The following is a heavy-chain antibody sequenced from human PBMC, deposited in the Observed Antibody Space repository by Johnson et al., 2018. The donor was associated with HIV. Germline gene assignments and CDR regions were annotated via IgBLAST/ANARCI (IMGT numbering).Heavy chain of an antibody. D-gene: IGHD2-15*01. J-gene: IGHJ3*02. V-gene: IGHV3-7*01. CDR1: GFTFSSYA. Sequence: MLLVESGGGLVQPGGSLRLSCAASGFTFSSYAMSWVRQAPGKGLEWVANIKQDGSEKYYVDSVKRRFTISRDNAKNSLYLQMNSLRAEDTAVYYCARDQSDIVVVVAASDAFDIWGQGTMVTVSS. CDR3: ARDQSDIVVVVAASDAFDI. CDR2: IKQDGSEK.